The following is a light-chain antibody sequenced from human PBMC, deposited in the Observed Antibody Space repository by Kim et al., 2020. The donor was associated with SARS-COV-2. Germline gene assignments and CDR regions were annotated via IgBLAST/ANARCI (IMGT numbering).Light chain of an antibody. CDR1: KLDERF. CDR3: QAWNSSTAI. Sequence: SYELTQPPSVSVSPGHTASITCSGDKLDERFFSWYQHRPGQSPAVVIYQDTRRPSGIPERFSGSISGNIATLTISETQAMDEADYSCQAWNSSTAIFGGGTQLTVL. V-gene: IGLV3-1*01. J-gene: IGLJ2*01. CDR2: QDT.